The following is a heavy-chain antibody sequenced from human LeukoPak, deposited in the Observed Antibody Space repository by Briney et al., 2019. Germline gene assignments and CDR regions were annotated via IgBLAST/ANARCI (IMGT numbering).Heavy chain of an antibody. D-gene: IGHD4-17*01. Sequence: SETLSLTCAVYGGSFSGYYWSWIRQPPGKGLEWIGEINHSGSTNYNPSLKCRVTISVDTSKNQFSLKLSSVTAADTAVYYCARVAYGDYVRVDYWGQGTLVTVSS. CDR3: ARVAYGDYVRVDY. J-gene: IGHJ4*02. V-gene: IGHV4-34*01. CDR1: GGSFSGYY. CDR2: INHSGST.